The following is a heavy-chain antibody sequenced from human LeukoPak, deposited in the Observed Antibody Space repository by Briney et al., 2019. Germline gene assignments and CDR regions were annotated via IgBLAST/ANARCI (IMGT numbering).Heavy chain of an antibody. V-gene: IGHV3-9*01. CDR2: ISWNSGSI. CDR3: AEDTNSYGYHFDY. D-gene: IGHD5-18*01. CDR1: GFTFDDYA. J-gene: IGHJ4*02. Sequence: GGSLRLSCAASGFTFDDYAMHWVRQAPGKGLEWVSGISWNSGSIGYADSVKGRFTISRDNAKNSLYLQMNSLRAEDTALYYCAEDTNSYGYHFDYWGQGTLVTVSS.